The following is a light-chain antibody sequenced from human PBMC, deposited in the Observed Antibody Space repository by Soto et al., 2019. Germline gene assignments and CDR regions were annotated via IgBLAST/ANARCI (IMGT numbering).Light chain of an antibody. CDR1: QSFSSNY. Sequence: EIVLTQSPGTLSLSPGDRATLSCRASQSFSSNYLAWYQQKPGQAPRLLIFGGSSRATGIPDRFSGRGSGTDFTLTISRLEPEDFAVYYCQQYVASPLTFGGGTKVEIK. CDR2: GGS. V-gene: IGKV3-20*01. J-gene: IGKJ4*01. CDR3: QQYVASPLT.